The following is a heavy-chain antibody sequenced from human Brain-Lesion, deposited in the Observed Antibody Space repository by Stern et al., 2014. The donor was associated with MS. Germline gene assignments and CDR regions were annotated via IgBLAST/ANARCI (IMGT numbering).Heavy chain of an antibody. CDR2: INPKSGGT. CDR1: GYTFTGYY. V-gene: IGHV1-2*04. Sequence: VQLVESGAEVKKPGASVKVSCKASGYTFTGYYMHWVRQAPGKGLELMGWINPKSGGTNYAQKFQGWVTMTRDTSINTAYMELSRLRSDDTAVYYCATYYYDSTGYNDFWGQGTLVTVSS. J-gene: IGHJ4*02. CDR3: ATYYYDSTGYNDF. D-gene: IGHD3-22*01.